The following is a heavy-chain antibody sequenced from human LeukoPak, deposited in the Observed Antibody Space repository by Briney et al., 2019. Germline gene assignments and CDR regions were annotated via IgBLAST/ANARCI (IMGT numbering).Heavy chain of an antibody. Sequence: GGSLRLSCAASGFTFSNYWMTWVRQAPGKGLEWLANIKQDGSEKYYVDSVKGRFTISRDNAKNSLCLQMNSLSADDTAVYYCARYSPIDYWGQGTLVTVSS. J-gene: IGHJ4*02. V-gene: IGHV3-7*01. D-gene: IGHD2-21*01. CDR3: ARYSPIDY. CDR2: IKQDGSEK. CDR1: GFTFSNYW.